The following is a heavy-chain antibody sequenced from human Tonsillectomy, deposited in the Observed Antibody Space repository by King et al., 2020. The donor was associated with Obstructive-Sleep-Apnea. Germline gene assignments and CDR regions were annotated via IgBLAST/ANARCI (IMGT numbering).Heavy chain of an antibody. J-gene: IGHJ6*02. CDR2: IYWDDDK. V-gene: IGHV2-5*02. Sequence: TLKESGPTLVKPTQTLTLTCTFSWFSLSSSGVGVGWIRQPPGKALEWLALIYWDDDKRYSPSLKSRVTITKDTSKNQVVLTMTNMDPVDTATYYCAHSRFSSSLWGMDVWGQGTTVTVSS. CDR3: AHSRFSSSLWGMDV. D-gene: IGHD6-13*01. CDR1: WFSLSSSGVG.